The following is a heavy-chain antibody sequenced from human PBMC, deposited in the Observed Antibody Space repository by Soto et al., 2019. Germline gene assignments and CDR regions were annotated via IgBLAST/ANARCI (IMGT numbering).Heavy chain of an antibody. V-gene: IGHV1-69*13. Sequence: SVKVSCKASGGTFSSYAISWVRQAPGQGLEWMGGIIPIFGTANYAQKFQGRVTITADESTSTAYMELSSLRSEDTAVYYCARDYEYDFWSGPNWFDPWGQGSLVTVSS. CDR3: ARDYEYDFWSGPNWFDP. D-gene: IGHD3-3*01. CDR2: IIPIFGTA. J-gene: IGHJ5*02. CDR1: GGTFSSYA.